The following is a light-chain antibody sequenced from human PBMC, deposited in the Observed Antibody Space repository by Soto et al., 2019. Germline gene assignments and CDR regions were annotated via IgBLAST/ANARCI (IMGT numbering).Light chain of an antibody. CDR2: EVS. CDR3: SSYAGSNNFFYV. V-gene: IGLV2-8*01. Sequence: QSVLTQPPSASGSPGQSVTISCTGTSSDVGAYNYVSWYQQHPGKAPKLMIYEVSKRPSGVPDRFSGSKSGNTASLTVSGPQAEDEADYYCSSYAGSNNFFYVLGTGTKVTVL. CDR1: SSDVGAYNY. J-gene: IGLJ1*01.